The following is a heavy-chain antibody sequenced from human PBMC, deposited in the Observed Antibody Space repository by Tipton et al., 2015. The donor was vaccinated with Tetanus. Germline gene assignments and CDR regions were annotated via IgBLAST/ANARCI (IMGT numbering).Heavy chain of an antibody. CDR3: ARYTVTNFGFDY. V-gene: IGHV4-30-4*01. J-gene: IGHJ4*02. D-gene: IGHD4-17*01. CDR1: GGSISSGDYY. Sequence: TLSLTCTVSGGSISSGDYYWSWIRQPPGKGLEWIGYIYYSGSTYYNPSLKSRVTISVDTSKNQFSLKLSSVTAADTAVYYCARYTVTNFGFDYWGQVTLVTVSS. CDR2: IYYSGST.